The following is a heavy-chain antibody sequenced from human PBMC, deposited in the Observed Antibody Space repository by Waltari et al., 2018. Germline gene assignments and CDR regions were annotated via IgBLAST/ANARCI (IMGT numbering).Heavy chain of an antibody. D-gene: IGHD3-3*01. CDR3: ARDLKGRDWSGLGY. V-gene: IGHV4-59*01. J-gene: IGHJ4*02. CDR1: GGSISSYY. CDR2: IYYSGST. Sequence: QVQLQESGPGLVKPSETLSLTCTVSGGSISSYYWSWIRQPPGKGLEWIWYIYYSGSTNYNPSLKSRVTISVDTSKNQFSLKLSSVTAADTAVYYCARDLKGRDWSGLGYWGQGTLVTVSS.